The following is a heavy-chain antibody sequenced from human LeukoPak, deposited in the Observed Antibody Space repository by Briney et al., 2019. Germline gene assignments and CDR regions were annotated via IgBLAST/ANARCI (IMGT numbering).Heavy chain of an antibody. J-gene: IGHJ4*02. CDR3: ARAAYNSDYFDL. CDR2: ISSNSVYI. CDR1: GFTFSSYS. D-gene: IGHD6-19*01. V-gene: IGHV3-21*01. Sequence: GGSLRLSCAASGFTFSSYSMNWVRQAPGKGLEWVSSISSNSVYIHYADSVKGRFTISRDNAKNSLYLQMYSLRDEDTAVYYCARAAYNSDYFDLWGQGTLVTVS.